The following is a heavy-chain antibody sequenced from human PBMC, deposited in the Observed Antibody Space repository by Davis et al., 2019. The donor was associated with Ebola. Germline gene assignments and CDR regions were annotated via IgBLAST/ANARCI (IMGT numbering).Heavy chain of an antibody. J-gene: IGHJ4*02. CDR2: ISYDGSNK. CDR1: GFTFSSYS. Sequence: PGGSLRPSCAAPGFTFSSYSMNWVRQAPGKGLEWVAVISYDGSNKYYADSVKGRFTISRDNSKNTLYLQMNSLRAEDTAVYYCAKASYDSSGYYYGNFDYWGQGTLVTVSS. V-gene: IGHV3-30*18. D-gene: IGHD3-22*01. CDR3: AKASYDSSGYYYGNFDY.